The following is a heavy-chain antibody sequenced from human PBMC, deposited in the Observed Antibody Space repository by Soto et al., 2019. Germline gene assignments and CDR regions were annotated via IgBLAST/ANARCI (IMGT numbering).Heavy chain of an antibody. J-gene: IGHJ4*02. Sequence: EVQLVESGGGLVQPGGSLKLSCAASGFTFSGSGIHWVRQASGKGLEWVGRIRSKANNYMTAYAASVKGRFSITRDDSENTAYLQMNSLNADDTAVYYCGRLYYDKRAYPAYWGQGTLVTVSS. CDR3: GRLYYDKRAYPAY. CDR2: IRSKANNYMT. CDR1: GFTFSGSG. D-gene: IGHD3-22*01. V-gene: IGHV3-73*02.